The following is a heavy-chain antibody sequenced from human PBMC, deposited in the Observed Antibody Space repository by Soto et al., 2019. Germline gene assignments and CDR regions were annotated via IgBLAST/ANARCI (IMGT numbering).Heavy chain of an antibody. CDR2: ISYDGTSK. CDR3: ARDPKTSGGQHWAFNYFDS. J-gene: IGHJ4*02. CDR1: GFSFSISP. V-gene: IGHV3-30-3*01. Sequence: QVQLVESGGGVVQPGRSLRLSCAASGFSFSISPMHWVRQAPGKGPEWVALISYDGTSKFYADSVKGRFTISRDNSKSTLYVQVDSLRPEDAAVYYCARDPKTSGGQHWAFNYFDSWGQGTLVTVSS. D-gene: IGHD7-27*01.